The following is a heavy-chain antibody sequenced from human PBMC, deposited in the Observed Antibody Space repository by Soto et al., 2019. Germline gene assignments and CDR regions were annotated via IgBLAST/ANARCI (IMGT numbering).Heavy chain of an antibody. CDR1: GYTFTSYY. V-gene: IGHV1-46*01. J-gene: IGHJ4*02. CDR3: ARNLVVVAAYYFDY. Sequence: QVQLVQSGAEVKKPGASVKVSCKAYGYTFTSYYMHWVRQAPGQGLEWMGIINPSGGSTSYVQKFQGRITMTRDTSTSTVSMELSSLISEDTAVYYCARNLVVVAAYYFDYWGQGTLVTVSS. CDR2: INPSGGST. D-gene: IGHD2-15*01.